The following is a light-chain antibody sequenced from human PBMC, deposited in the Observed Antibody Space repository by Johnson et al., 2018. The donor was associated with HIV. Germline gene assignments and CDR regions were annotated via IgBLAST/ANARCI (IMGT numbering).Light chain of an antibody. Sequence: QSVLSQPPSVSAAPGQKVTISCSGSSSDMGNYAVSWYQQLPGTAPKLLIYENNKRPSGIPDRFSGSKSGTSATLGITGLQTGDEADYYCGTWDSSLSTSVFGTGTKFTVL. V-gene: IGLV1-51*02. CDR1: SSDMGNYA. J-gene: IGLJ1*01. CDR3: GTWDSSLSTSV. CDR2: ENN.